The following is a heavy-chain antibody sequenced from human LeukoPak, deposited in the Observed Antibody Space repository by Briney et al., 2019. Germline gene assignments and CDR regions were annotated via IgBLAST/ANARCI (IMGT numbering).Heavy chain of an antibody. CDR3: AITTYYYDSSGYPHFDY. CDR2: IYHSGST. V-gene: IGHV4-38-2*01. CDR1: GYPISSGYY. J-gene: IGHJ4*02. D-gene: IGHD3-22*01. Sequence: SETLSLTCAVSGYPISSGYYWGWIRQPPGKGLEWIGSIYHSGSTYYNPSLKSRVTISVDTSKNQFSLKLSSVTAADTAVYYCAITTYYYDSSGYPHFDYWGQGTLVTVSS.